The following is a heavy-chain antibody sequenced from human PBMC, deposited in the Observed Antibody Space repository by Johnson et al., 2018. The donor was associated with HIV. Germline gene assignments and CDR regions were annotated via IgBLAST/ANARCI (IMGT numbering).Heavy chain of an antibody. V-gene: IGHV3-9*01. Sequence: EVQLVESGGGLVQPGRSLRLSCAASGFTFDDYAMHWVRQAPGKGLEWVSGISWNSGSIGYADSVKDRFTISRDNAQNSLFLQMNSLRAEDTAVYYCSGGKWGVGANAFDVWGQGTMVTVSS. J-gene: IGHJ3*01. CDR1: GFTFDDYA. CDR3: SGGKWGVGANAFDV. CDR2: ISWNSGSI. D-gene: IGHD1-26*01.